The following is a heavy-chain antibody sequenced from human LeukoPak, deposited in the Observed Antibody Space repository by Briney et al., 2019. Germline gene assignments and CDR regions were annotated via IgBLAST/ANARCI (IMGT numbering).Heavy chain of an antibody. CDR2: MNPNSANT. CDR1: GYTFINYD. Sequence: ASVKVSCKASGYTFINYDINWVRQAPGQGLEWMGWMNPNSANTGYAQKFQGRVTITRNTSIGTAFMELSSLRSEDTAVYYCARGNRGVILTAMRGNWFDAWGQGTLVTVSS. J-gene: IGHJ5*02. V-gene: IGHV1-8*03. CDR3: ARGNRGVILTAMRGNWFDA. D-gene: IGHD2-21*02.